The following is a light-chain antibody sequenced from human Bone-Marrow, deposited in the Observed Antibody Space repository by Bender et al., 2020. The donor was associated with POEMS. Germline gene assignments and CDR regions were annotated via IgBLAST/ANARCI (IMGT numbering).Light chain of an antibody. V-gene: IGLV1-47*02. CDR1: SSNFGSNY. J-gene: IGLJ3*02. Sequence: TISCSGSSSNFGSNYVYWYQQLPGTAPKLLIYSNNQRPSGVPDRFSGPTSGTSASLAISGLRSEDEADYHCAAWDDSLSGSWVFGGGTKLTVL. CDR3: AAWDDSLSGSWV. CDR2: SNN.